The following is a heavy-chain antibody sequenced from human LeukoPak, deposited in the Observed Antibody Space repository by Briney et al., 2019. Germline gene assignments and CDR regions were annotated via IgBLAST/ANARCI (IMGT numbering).Heavy chain of an antibody. D-gene: IGHD5-18*01. Sequence: GGSLRLSCAASGFTFSSYEMNWVRQAPGKGLEWVSYISSSGSTIYYADSVKGRFTISRDNAKNSLYLQMNSLRAEDTAVYYCARETYSYGYPFDYWGQGTLVTVSS. V-gene: IGHV3-48*03. CDR1: GFTFSSYE. CDR3: ARETYSYGYPFDY. CDR2: ISSSGSTI. J-gene: IGHJ4*02.